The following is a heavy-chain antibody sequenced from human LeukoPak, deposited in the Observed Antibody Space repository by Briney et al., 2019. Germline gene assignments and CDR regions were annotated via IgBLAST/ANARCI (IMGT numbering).Heavy chain of an antibody. J-gene: IGHJ5*02. CDR2: ISSSSSYI. D-gene: IGHD6-13*01. CDR1: GFTFSSYS. Sequence: MTGGSLRLSCAASGFTFSSYSMNWVRQAPGKGLEWVSSISSSSSYIYYADSVKVRFTISRDNAKNSLYLQMNSLRAEDTAVYYCASESEIAAAGYNWFDPWGQGTLVTVSS. V-gene: IGHV3-21*01. CDR3: ASESEIAAAGYNWFDP.